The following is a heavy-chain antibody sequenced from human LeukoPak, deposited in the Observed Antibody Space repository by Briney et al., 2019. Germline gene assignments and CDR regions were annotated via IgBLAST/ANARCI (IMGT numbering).Heavy chain of an antibody. Sequence: GGALRLSCAASGFTISFYWMSWVRQAPGKGLEWVANIKQVASEKNYVDSVKGRFTISRDNDKNSLYLQMNSVRAEDTAMYYCVRDGGYYGPDSWGQGALVSVSS. D-gene: IGHD3-10*01. CDR2: IKQVASEK. J-gene: IGHJ4*02. CDR1: GFTISFYW. CDR3: VRDGGYYGPDS. V-gene: IGHV3-7*04.